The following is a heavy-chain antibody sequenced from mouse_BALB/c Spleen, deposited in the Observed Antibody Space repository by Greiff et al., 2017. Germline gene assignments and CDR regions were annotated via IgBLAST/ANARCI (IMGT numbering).Heavy chain of an antibody. CDR1: GYSITSGYY. V-gene: IGHV3-6*02. Sequence: EVKVEESGPGLVKPSQSLSLTCSVTGYSITSGYYWNWIRQFPGNKLEWMGYISYDGSNNYNPSLKNRISITRDTSKNQFFLKLNSVTTEDTATCYCARGRDYYAMDYWGQGTSVTVSS. CDR3: ARGRDYYAMDY. J-gene: IGHJ4*01. CDR2: ISYDGSN.